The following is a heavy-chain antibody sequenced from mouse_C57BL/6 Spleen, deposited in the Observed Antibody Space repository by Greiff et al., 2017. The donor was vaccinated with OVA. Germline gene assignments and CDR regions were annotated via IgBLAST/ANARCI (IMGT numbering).Heavy chain of an antibody. J-gene: IGHJ4*01. D-gene: IGHD2-1*01. CDR2: ILPGSGST. CDR3: ARGGGIYYGNYNYAMDY. CDR1: GYTFTGYW. Sequence: QVQLQQSGAELMKPGASVKLSCKATGYTFTGYWIEWVKQRPGHGLEWIGEILPGSGSTNYNEKFKGKATFTADTSSNTAYMQLSSLTTEDSAIYYCARGGGIYYGNYNYAMDYWGQGTSVTVSS. V-gene: IGHV1-9*01.